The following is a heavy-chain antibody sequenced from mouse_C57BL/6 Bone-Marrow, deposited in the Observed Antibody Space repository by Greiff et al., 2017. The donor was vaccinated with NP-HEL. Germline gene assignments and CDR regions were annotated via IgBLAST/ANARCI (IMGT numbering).Heavy chain of an antibody. V-gene: IGHV1-50*01. CDR3: ARYDIYFDV. Sequence: QVQLQQPGAELVKPGASVKLSCKASGYTFTSYWMQWVKQRPGQGLEWIGEIDPSDSYTNYNQKFKGKATLTVDTSSSTAYMQLSSLTSEDSAVYYCARYDIYFDVWGKGTTVTVSS. CDR2: IDPSDSYT. CDR1: GYTFTSYW. J-gene: IGHJ1*03. D-gene: IGHD2-3*01.